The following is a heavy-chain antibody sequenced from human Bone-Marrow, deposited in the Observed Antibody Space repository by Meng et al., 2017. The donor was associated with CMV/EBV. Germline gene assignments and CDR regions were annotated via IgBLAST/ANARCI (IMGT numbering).Heavy chain of an antibody. J-gene: IGHJ6*02. CDR3: ARGVALFLSGCVYAPDV. D-gene: IGHD2/OR15-2a*01. CDR2: IKCKSGDT. CDR1: GYSFSDYY. Sequence: ASVKVSCKGSGYSFSDYYIHWVRQAPGQGLEWLRWIKCKSGDTHYSRKILDRVTLTRDTSTSTVYMELTSLKSDDTAVYFCARGVALFLSGCVYAPDVWGQGNTVTVSS. V-gene: IGHV1-2*02.